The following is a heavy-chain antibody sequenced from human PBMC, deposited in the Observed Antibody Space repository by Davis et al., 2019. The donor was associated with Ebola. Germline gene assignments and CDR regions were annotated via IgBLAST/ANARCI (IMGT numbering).Heavy chain of an antibody. Sequence: SEPLSPPCTVPGASISTYYWSWLRQPPGKGLEWIGYIYYSGSTNSNPSLKSRVTISVDPSKNQFSLKLSSVTAADTAVYYCARDQRYFDLWGRGTLVTVSS. V-gene: IGHV4-59*01. CDR3: ARDQRYFDL. CDR1: GASISTYY. J-gene: IGHJ2*01. CDR2: IYYSGST.